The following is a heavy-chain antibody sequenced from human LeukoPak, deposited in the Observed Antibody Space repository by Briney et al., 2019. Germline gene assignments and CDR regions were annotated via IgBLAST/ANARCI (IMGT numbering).Heavy chain of an antibody. CDR1: GGSISSYY. Sequence: SETLSLTCTVSGGSISSYYWSWIRQPAGKGLEWIGRIYTSGSTNYNPSLKSRVTISVDTSKNQFSLKLSSVTAADTAVYYCARDSIVAGWFDPWGQGTLVTVSS. D-gene: IGHD5-12*01. J-gene: IGHJ5*02. CDR2: IYTSGST. CDR3: ARDSIVAGWFDP. V-gene: IGHV4-4*07.